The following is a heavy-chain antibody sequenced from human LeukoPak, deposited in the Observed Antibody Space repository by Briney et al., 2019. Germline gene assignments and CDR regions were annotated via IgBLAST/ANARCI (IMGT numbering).Heavy chain of an antibody. CDR1: GFTFSTYG. CDR2: TSYGGSNK. V-gene: IGHV3-30*03. J-gene: IGHJ4*02. Sequence: PGGSLRLSRAAAGFTFSTYGMHWVRQAPGKGLEWVAVTSYGGSNKYYADSVKGRFTISRNNSNNTLYLQMNSLRAEDTAVYYCVGGDIGTTTIHYFDYWGQGTLVTVSS. CDR3: VGGDIGTTTIHYFDY. D-gene: IGHD3-16*01.